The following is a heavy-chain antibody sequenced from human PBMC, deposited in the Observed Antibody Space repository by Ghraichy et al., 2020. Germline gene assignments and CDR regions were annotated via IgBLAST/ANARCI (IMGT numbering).Heavy chain of an antibody. CDR2: ISYDGSKK. Sequence: GESLRLSCAASGFTFSSFAMHWVRQAPGKGLEWVAVISYDGSKKHYADFVKGRLTISRDNSKNTVDVQMDSLRSDDTAIYYCASGRVGAAGMSWGQGTLVTVSS. D-gene: IGHD6-25*01. CDR3: ASGRVGAAGMS. V-gene: IGHV3-30*04. J-gene: IGHJ5*02. CDR1: GFTFSSFA.